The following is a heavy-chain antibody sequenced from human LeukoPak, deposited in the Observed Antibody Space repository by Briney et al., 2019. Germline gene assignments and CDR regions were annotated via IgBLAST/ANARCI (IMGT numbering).Heavy chain of an antibody. Sequence: KPSETLSLTRAVSGGSISSYYWSWIRQPPGKGLEWIRYIYYSGSTNYNPSLKSRVTISVDTSKNQFSLKLSCVTAADTAVYYCARGAVTTGGLGAFDIWGQGTMVTVSS. J-gene: IGHJ3*02. D-gene: IGHD4-17*01. CDR3: ARGAVTTGGLGAFDI. CDR2: IYYSGST. CDR1: GGSISSYY. V-gene: IGHV4-59*01.